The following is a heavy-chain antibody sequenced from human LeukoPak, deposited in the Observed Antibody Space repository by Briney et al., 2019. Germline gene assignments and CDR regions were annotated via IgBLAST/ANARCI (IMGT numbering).Heavy chain of an antibody. CDR3: ARNGHGFLGRYYFDY. J-gene: IGHJ4*02. D-gene: IGHD3-10*01. Sequence: QPGGSLRLSCAASGFTFSSHGMNWVRQAPGKGLEWVSGISPNGVITYYADSVKGRFTISRDNSKNTLYLQMNSLRAEDTAVYYCARNGHGFLGRYYFDYWGQGTLVTVSS. CDR2: ISPNGVIT. V-gene: IGHV3-23*01. CDR1: GFTFSSHG.